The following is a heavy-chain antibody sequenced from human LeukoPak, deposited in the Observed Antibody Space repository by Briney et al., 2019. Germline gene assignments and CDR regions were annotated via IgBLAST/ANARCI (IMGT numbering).Heavy chain of an antibody. J-gene: IGHJ4*02. CDR3: AKELRPNDY. V-gene: IGHV3-23*01. Sequence: TGGSLRLSCAASGITLSNSAMSWVRQAPGKGLEWVSAISRSGDRTFYADSVKGRFTISRDSSIDTLFLQKNSLRAEDTAVYFCAKELRPNDYWGQGTLVTVSS. CDR1: GITLSNSA. CDR2: ISRSGDRT. D-gene: IGHD2-15*01.